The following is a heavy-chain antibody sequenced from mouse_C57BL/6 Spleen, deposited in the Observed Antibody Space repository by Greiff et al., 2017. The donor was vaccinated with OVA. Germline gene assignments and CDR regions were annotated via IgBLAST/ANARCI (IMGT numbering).Heavy chain of an antibody. V-gene: IGHV1-15*01. CDR2: IDPETGGT. CDR3: TTLYGSSWGY. CDR1: GYTFTDYE. Sequence: QVQLQQSGAELVRPGASVTLSCKASGYTFTDYEMHWVKQTPVHGLEWIGAIDPETGGTAYNQKFKGKAILTADKSSSTAYMELRSLTSEDSAVYYCTTLYGSSWGYWGQGTTLTVSS. J-gene: IGHJ2*01. D-gene: IGHD1-1*01.